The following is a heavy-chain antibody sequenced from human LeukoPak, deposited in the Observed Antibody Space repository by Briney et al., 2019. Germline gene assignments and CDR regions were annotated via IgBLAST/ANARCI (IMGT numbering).Heavy chain of an antibody. CDR3: TTDYVWGTYRYFDY. J-gene: IGHJ4*02. CDR2: FKSKTHGGPT. V-gene: IGHV3-15*01. D-gene: IGHD3-16*02. CDR1: GFTFNNAW. Sequence: GGSLRLSCVASGFTFNNAWMSWVRQAPGKGLEWFALFKSKTHGGPTDYAAPVKGRFTISRDDSKNTLYLQMNSLKTEDTAVYYCTTDYVWGTYRYFDYWGQGTLVTVSS.